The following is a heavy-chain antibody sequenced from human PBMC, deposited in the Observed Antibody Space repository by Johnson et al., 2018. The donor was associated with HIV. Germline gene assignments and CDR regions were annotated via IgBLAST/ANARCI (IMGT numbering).Heavy chain of an antibody. V-gene: IGHV3-20*04. CDR1: GFTFSNYG. Sequence: MLLVESGGGVVQPGRSLRLSCAASGFTFSNYGMHWVRQAPGKGLEWVSGINSNGGSTNYADSVKGRFTISRDNAKNSLYLQMNSLRAEDTALYYCARVRTAAGFDAFDIWGQGTMVTVSS. CDR3: ARVRTAAGFDAFDI. J-gene: IGHJ3*02. CDR2: INSNGGST. D-gene: IGHD6-13*01.